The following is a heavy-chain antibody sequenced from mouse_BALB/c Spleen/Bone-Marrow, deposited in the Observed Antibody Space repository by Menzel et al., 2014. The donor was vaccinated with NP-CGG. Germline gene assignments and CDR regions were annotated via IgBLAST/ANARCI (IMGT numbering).Heavy chain of an antibody. CDR3: ARRFFAY. CDR1: GYTFTSYV. CDR2: INPYNDGT. V-gene: IGHV1-14*01. J-gene: IGHJ3*01. Sequence: QVEESGPALVKPGASVKLSCQAFGYTFTSYVMPWVKQKPGQGLEWIGYINPYNDGTKYNEKFKGKATLTSDKSSSTAYMEHSSLTSEDSTVYYCARRFFAYWGQGTLVTVSA.